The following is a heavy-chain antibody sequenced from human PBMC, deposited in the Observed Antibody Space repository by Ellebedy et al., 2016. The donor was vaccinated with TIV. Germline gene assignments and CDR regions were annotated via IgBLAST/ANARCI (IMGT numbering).Heavy chain of an antibody. J-gene: IGHJ4*02. CDR1: GFTVSSNY. V-gene: IGHV3-53*01. Sequence: GESLKISCAASGFTVSSNYMSWVRQAPGKGLEWVSVIYSGGSIYYADSVKGRFTISRDNAKSSLYLQLNSLKVEDTASYYCARGDYRGSGGLSDYWGQGSQVTVSS. CDR2: IYSGGSI. CDR3: ARGDYRGSGGLSDY. D-gene: IGHD3-10*01.